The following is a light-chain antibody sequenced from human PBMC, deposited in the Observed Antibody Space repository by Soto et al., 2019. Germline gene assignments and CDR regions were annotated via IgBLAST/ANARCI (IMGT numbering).Light chain of an antibody. J-gene: IGKJ1*01. CDR3: QQTYSTPRT. V-gene: IGKV1-39*01. CDR1: QSISSD. CDR2: GAS. Sequence: DIQMTQSPSSLSASVGDRVTITCRASQSISSDLNWYQQKPGKGPKILIYGASSLQSGVPSRFSGSGSGTDFALTISSLQPEDFATYYCQQTYSTPRTFGQGTKVEVK.